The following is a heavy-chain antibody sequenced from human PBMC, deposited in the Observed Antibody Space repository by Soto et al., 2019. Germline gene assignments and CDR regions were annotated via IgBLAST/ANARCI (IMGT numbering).Heavy chain of an antibody. D-gene: IGHD1-26*01. J-gene: IGHJ5*02. CDR1: GYTFSSYW. V-gene: IGHV5-51*01. CDR2: IYPPDSDT. CDR3: ASHVSGNWFDP. Sequence: GESLKISCRASGYTFSSYWIGWVRQMPGKGLEWMGIIYPPDSDTRYSPSFQGQVTISVDKSMTTAYVQWSSLKASDTAMYYCASHVSGNWFDPWGQGTLVTVSS.